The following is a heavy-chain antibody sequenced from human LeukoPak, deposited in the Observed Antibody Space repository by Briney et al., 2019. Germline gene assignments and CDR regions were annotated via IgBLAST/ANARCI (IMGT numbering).Heavy chain of an antibody. D-gene: IGHD3-22*01. CDR1: GFTFGDYW. J-gene: IGHJ4*02. CDR2: ISPSSGT. CDR3: ARPQSSSGYYWPFDD. V-gene: IGHV3-69-1*01. Sequence: GGSLRLSCAASGFTFGDYWMHWVRQAPGKGLEWVSAISPSSGTFYADSVKGRFTISRDNSKDTLYLQMNSLRAEDTAVYYCARPQSSSGYYWPFDDWGQGTLVTVSS.